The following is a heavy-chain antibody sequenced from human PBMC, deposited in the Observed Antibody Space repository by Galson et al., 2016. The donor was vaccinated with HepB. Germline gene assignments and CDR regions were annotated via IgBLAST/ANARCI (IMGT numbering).Heavy chain of an antibody. Sequence: SLRLSCAASGFTFRTYGMHWVRQAPGKGLEWVAVIWYDGSNEYYADSVKGRFTISRDNSKNTLYLQMNSLRVEDTAVYYCARDLLGGSGCNDRGYYYYWYGMDVWGQGTTVTVSS. V-gene: IGHV3-33*01. CDR3: ARDLLGGSGCNDRGYYYYWYGMDV. CDR2: IWYDGSNE. D-gene: IGHD3-10*01. J-gene: IGHJ6*02. CDR1: GFTFRTYG.